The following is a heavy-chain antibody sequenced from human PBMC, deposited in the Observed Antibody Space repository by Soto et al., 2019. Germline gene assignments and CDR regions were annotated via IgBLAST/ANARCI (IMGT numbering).Heavy chain of an antibody. CDR3: AQDPTPEQWLLAGDW. CDR1: GFTFSSYA. Sequence: EVQLLESGGGLVQPGGSLRLSCAASGFTFSSYAMSWVRQAPGKGLEWVSAISGSGGSTYYADSVKGRFTISRDNSKNALYLQMNSLRGEDTAVYYGAQDPTPEQWLLAGDWWGKGTLVTVDS. V-gene: IGHV3-23*01. J-gene: IGHJ4*02. CDR2: ISGSGGST. D-gene: IGHD6-19*01.